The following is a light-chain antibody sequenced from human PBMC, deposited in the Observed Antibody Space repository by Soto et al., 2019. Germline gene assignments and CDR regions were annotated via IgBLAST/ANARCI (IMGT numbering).Light chain of an antibody. J-gene: IGKJ1*01. CDR1: QSVSSSY. CDR3: QQYGSPWT. V-gene: IGKV3-20*01. CDR2: GAS. Sequence: EIGLTQTPGTLSLSPGERATLSCRSSQSVSSSYLAWYQQKPGQVPSLLIYGASSSATGIPDRFSGSGSGTYLTLSIRRLEPEDLEVYYCQQYGSPWTFGQGNKVEIK.